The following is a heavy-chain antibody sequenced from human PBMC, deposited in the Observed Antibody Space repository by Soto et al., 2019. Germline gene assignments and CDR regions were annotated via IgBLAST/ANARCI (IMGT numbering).Heavy chain of an antibody. CDR1: GGSISSYY. Sequence: QVQLQESGPGLVKPSETLSLTCTVSGGSISSYYWSWIRQPAGKGLEWIGRIYTSGSTNYNPSLKSRVTMSVDTSKNQFSLKLSSVTAADTAVYYCARVTRNGNLSAPSGAFDIWGQGTMVTVSS. J-gene: IGHJ3*02. CDR3: ARVTRNGNLSAPSGAFDI. V-gene: IGHV4-4*07. CDR2: IYTSGST. D-gene: IGHD1-7*01.